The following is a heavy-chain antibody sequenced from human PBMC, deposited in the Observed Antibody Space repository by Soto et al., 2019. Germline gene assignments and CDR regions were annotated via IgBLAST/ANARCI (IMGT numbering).Heavy chain of an antibody. J-gene: IGHJ4*02. D-gene: IGHD5-12*01. V-gene: IGHV4-34*01. CDR2: ITHSGST. CDR1: GGSFGTYY. CDR3: ARGVGYAGVDY. Sequence: SETLSLTCAVYGGSFGTYYWSWIRQPPGKGLEWIGEITHSGSTTYNPSLKSRVTISVDRSKNQFSLKLSSVTAADTALYYCARGVGYAGVDYWGQGSLVT.